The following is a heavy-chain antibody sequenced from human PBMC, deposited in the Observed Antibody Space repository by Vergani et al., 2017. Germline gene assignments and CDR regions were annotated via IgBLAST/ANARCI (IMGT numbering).Heavy chain of an antibody. CDR3: AGGPGYSGYEPARD. J-gene: IGHJ4*02. CDR1: GFTFSSYS. D-gene: IGHD5-12*01. CDR2: ISSSSSYI. Sequence: EVQLVESGGGLVQPGGSLRLSCAASGFTFSSYSMNWVRQAPGKGLEWVSSISSSSSYIYYADSVKGRFTISRDNAKNSLYLQMNSLRAEDTAGYYWAGGPGYSGYEPARDWGQGTLVTVSS. V-gene: IGHV3-21*01.